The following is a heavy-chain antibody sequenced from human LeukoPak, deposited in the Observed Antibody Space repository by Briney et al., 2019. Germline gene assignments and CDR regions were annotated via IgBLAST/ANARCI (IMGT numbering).Heavy chain of an antibody. CDR1: GGSIGSYY. V-gene: IGHV4-59*01. D-gene: IGHD2-2*01. CDR2: IYYSGST. CDR3: ALGSVPATYYYYYMDV. J-gene: IGHJ6*03. Sequence: SETLSLTCTVSGGSIGSYYWSWIRQPPGKGLAWIGYIYYSGSTNYNPSLKSRVTISVDTSKNQFSLKLSSVTAADTAVYYCALGSVPATYYYYYMDVWGKGTTVTVSS.